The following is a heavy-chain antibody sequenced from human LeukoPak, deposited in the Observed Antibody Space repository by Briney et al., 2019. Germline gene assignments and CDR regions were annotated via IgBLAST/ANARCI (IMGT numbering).Heavy chain of an antibody. D-gene: IGHD2-15*01. CDR2: IHNSGST. V-gene: IGHV4-59*01. J-gene: IGHJ4*02. CDR3: ATLPPRSCTGGRCSDY. CDR1: GASISNFY. Sequence: SETLSLTCTVSGASISNFYWSWIRQPPGKGLEWIGYIHNSGSTNYNPSLKSRVAISLDTSKNQFSLKLTSVTAADTAVYYCATLPPRSCTGGRCSDYWGQGTLVTVSS.